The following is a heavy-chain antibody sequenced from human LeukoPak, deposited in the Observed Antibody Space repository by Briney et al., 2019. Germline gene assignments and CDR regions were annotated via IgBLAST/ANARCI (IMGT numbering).Heavy chain of an antibody. CDR2: INPNSGGT. V-gene: IGHV1-2*02. J-gene: IGHJ3*02. D-gene: IGHD3-22*01. CDR3: ARAQYYYDSSGQDAFDI. CDR1: VYTFTGYY. Sequence: GASVKVSCKASVYTFTGYYMHWVRQAPGQGLEWMGWINPNSGGTNYAQKFQGRVTMTRDTSISTAYMGLSKLRSDDTAVYYCARAQYYYDSSGQDAFDIWGQGTMVTVSS.